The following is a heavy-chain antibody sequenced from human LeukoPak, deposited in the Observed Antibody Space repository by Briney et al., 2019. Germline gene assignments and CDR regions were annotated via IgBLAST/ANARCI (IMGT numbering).Heavy chain of an antibody. D-gene: IGHD3-16*01. CDR1: GYTFTSYG. Sequence: PRASVKVSCKASGYTFTSYGISWVRQAPGQGLEWMGWISAYNGNTNYAQKLQGRVTMTTDTSTSIAYMELRSLRSDDTAVYYCARRVLVDKTVGGGFDPWGQGTLVTVSS. CDR3: ARRVLVDKTVGGGFDP. J-gene: IGHJ5*02. CDR2: ISAYNGNT. V-gene: IGHV1-18*01.